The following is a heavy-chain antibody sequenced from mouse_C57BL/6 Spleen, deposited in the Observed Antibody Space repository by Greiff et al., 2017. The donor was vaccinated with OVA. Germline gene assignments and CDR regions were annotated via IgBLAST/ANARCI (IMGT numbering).Heavy chain of an antibody. V-gene: IGHV1-62-2*01. CDR2: FYPGSGSI. CDR1: GFTFTEYA. J-gene: IGHJ3*01. D-gene: IGHD1-1*01. Sequence: QVQLQQSGAELVKPGASVKLSCTASGFTFTEYAIHWVKQRSGQGLEWIGWFYPGSGSIKYNEKFKDKATLTADKSSSTVYMGLSRLTSEDSADYFCVRHEDYYSRFAYWGKGTLVTVSA. CDR3: VRHEDYYSRFAY.